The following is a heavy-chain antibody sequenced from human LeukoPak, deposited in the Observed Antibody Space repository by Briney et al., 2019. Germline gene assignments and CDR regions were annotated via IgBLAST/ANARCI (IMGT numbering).Heavy chain of an antibody. D-gene: IGHD3-16*01. J-gene: IGHJ4*02. CDR2: IYYSGNT. CDR3: ARGSGRHYDSSLYYFDY. Sequence: SETLSLTCAVYGGSFSGYYWSWIRQPPGKGLEWIGYIYYSGNTNYNPSLKSRVTISVDTSKNQFSLKLSSVTAADTAMYYCARGSGRHYDSSLYYFDYWGPGTLVTVSS. V-gene: IGHV4-59*01. CDR1: GGSFSGYY.